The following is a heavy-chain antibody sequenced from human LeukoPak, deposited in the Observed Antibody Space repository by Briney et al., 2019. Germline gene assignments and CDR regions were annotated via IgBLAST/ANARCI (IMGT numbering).Heavy chain of an antibody. Sequence: GASVKVSCKASGYTFTSYDINWVRQATGQGLEWMGWINPNSGGTNYAQKFQGRVTMTRDTSISTAYMELSRLRSDDTAVYYCARDRIVGARQDAFDIWGQGTMVTVSS. CDR2: INPNSGGT. D-gene: IGHD1-26*01. CDR3: ARDRIVGARQDAFDI. V-gene: IGHV1-2*02. CDR1: GYTFTSYD. J-gene: IGHJ3*02.